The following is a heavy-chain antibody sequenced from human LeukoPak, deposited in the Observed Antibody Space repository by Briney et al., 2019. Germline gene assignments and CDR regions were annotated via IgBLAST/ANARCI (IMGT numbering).Heavy chain of an antibody. V-gene: IGHV1-2*02. Sequence: GASVKVSCKASGYTLTSYGISWVRQAPGQGLEWMGWINPNSGGTNYAQKFQGRVTMTRDTSISTAYMELSRLRSDDTAVYYCARKRVVRGLGGGYNWFDPWGQGTLVTVSS. CDR2: INPNSGGT. CDR1: GYTLTSYG. D-gene: IGHD3-10*01. CDR3: ARKRVVRGLGGGYNWFDP. J-gene: IGHJ5*02.